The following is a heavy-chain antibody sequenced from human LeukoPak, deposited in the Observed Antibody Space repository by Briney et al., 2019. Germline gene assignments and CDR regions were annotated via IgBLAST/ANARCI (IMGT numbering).Heavy chain of an antibody. CDR2: ISPDGTST. CDR1: GFPFNNYW. D-gene: IGHD6-19*01. CDR3: AKHAQQWLVQDYFDY. Sequence: PGGSLRLSCAGSGFPFNNYWMHWVRHVPGKGLVWVSRISPDGTSTTYADSVRGRFTISRDNDKSTLSLQMNRLRAEDTAVYYCAKHAQQWLVQDYFDYWGQGTLVAVSS. J-gene: IGHJ4*02. V-gene: IGHV3-74*01.